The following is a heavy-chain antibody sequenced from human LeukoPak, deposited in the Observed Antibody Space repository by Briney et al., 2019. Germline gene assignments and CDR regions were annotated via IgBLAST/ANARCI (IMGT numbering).Heavy chain of an antibody. V-gene: IGHV3-33*01. D-gene: IGHD1-26*01. CDR1: GFPFSSYG. J-gene: IGHJ4*02. Sequence: PGGSLRLSCAPSGFPFSSYGMHWVRQAPGKGLEWVAGIWYDGSNKYYTDSVKGRFTISRGNFKNTLYLQMNSLRAEDTAMYYCARDRGLVGAPTFDYWGQGTLVTVSS. CDR3: ARDRGLVGAPTFDY. CDR2: IWYDGSNK.